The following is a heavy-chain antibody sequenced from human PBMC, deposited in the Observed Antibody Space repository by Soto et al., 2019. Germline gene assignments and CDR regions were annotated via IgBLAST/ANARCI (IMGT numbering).Heavy chain of an antibody. D-gene: IGHD1-26*01. CDR3: AKDSGSYSFDY. J-gene: IGHJ4*02. CDR2: ISYDGSNK. V-gene: IGHV3-30*18. Sequence: PGVSLRLSCAASGFTFSSYGMHRVRQAPGKGLEWVAVISYDGSNKYYADSVKGRFTISRDNSKNTLYLQMNSLRAEDTSVYYCAKDSGSYSFDYRAQATLVTVSS. CDR1: GFTFSSYG.